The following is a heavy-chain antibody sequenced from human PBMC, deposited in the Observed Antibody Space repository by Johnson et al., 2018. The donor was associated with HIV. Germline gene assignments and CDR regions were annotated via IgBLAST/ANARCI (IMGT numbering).Heavy chain of an antibody. D-gene: IGHD1-20*01. V-gene: IGHV3-7*01. CDR1: GFTFSSYW. Sequence: VQLVESGGGLVQPGGSLRLSCAASGFTFSSYWMSWVRQAPGKGLEWVANIKQDGREKYYVDSVKGRFTIARDNAKNSLDLQMNSLRAEDTAVYYCARAEGLTGRNAFDIWGQGTMVTVSS. J-gene: IGHJ3*02. CDR3: ARAEGLTGRNAFDI. CDR2: IKQDGREK.